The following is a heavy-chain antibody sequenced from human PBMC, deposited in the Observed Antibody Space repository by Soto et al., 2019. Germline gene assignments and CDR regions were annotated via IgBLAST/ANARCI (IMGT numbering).Heavy chain of an antibody. CDR2: IYPGDSDT. V-gene: IGHV5-51*01. J-gene: IGHJ3*02. D-gene: IGHD3-22*01. CDR3: ARRYRDDSSGYYYGYDAFDI. CDR1: GYSFTSYW. Sequence: GESLKISCKGSGYSFTSYWIGWVRQMPGKGLEWMGIIYPGDSDTRYSPSFQGQVTISADKSISTAYLQWSSLKASDTAMYYCARRYRDDSSGYYYGYDAFDIWGQGTMVTVS.